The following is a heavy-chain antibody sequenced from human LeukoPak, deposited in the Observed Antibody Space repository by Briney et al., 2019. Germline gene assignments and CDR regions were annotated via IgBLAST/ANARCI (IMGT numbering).Heavy chain of an antibody. Sequence: GGSLRLSCTASGFTFSNYAMTWVRQAPGKGLEWVAVISYDGSNKYYADSVKGRFTISRDNSKNTLYLQMNSLRAEDTAVYYCARDPRYFGVVIGIDYWGQGTLVTVSS. J-gene: IGHJ4*02. CDR2: ISYDGSNK. D-gene: IGHD3-3*01. CDR1: GFTFSNYA. V-gene: IGHV3-30-3*01. CDR3: ARDPRYFGVVIGIDY.